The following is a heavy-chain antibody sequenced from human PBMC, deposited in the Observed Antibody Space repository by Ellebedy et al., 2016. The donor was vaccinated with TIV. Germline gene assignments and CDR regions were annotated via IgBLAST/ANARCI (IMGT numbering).Heavy chain of an antibody. V-gene: IGHV3-23*01. J-gene: IGHJ2*01. D-gene: IGHD2-21*02. CDR2: ISGGGGST. Sequence: GESLKISCAASGFTFSSYAMTWVRQAPGKGLEWVSSISGGGGSTYYADSVKGRFTISRDNSKNTLYLQMNSLRAEDTAVYYCARLYCGGDCYYWYFDLWGRGTLVTVSS. CDR3: ARLYCGGDCYYWYFDL. CDR1: GFTFSSYA.